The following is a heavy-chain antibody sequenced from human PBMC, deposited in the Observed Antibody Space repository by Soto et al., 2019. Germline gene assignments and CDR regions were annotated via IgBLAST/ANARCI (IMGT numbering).Heavy chain of an antibody. CDR2: IYYSGTT. D-gene: IGHD6-6*01. V-gene: IGHV4-59*01. CDR1: GGSFSGYY. CDR3: ARGRGSASSSMDV. J-gene: IGHJ6*03. Sequence: SETLSLTCAVYGGSFSGYYWSWIRQPPGKGLEMIGYIYYSGTTNYNPSLKSRVTISIDTSRRQFSLKLSSAAAADTAMYYCARGRGSASSSMDVWGKGIMVTVSS.